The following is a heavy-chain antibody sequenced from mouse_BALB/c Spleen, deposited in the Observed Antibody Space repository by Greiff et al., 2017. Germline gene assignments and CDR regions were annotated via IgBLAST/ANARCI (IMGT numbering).Heavy chain of an antibody. CDR3: ARGTTVVATFDY. CDR2: ISYSGST. Sequence: EVQLQQSGPGLVKPSQSLSLTCTVTGYSITSDYAWNWIRQFPGNKLEWMGYISYSGSTSYNPSLKSRISITRDTSKNQFFLQLNSVTTEDTATYYCARGTTVVATFDYWGQGTTLTVSS. J-gene: IGHJ2*01. V-gene: IGHV3-2*02. CDR1: GYSITSDYA. D-gene: IGHD1-1*01.